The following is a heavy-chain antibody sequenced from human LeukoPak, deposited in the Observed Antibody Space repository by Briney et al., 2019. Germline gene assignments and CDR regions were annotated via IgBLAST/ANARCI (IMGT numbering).Heavy chain of an antibody. D-gene: IGHD3-16*01. CDR3: ARQPHFYYDYVWGSSYYFDY. CDR2: IYYSGST. Sequence: SETLSLTCAVSGYSISSSNWWGWIRQPPGKGLEWIGSIYYSGSTYYNPSLKSRVTISVDTSKNQFSLKLSSVTAADTAVYYCARQPHFYYDYVWGSSYYFDYWGQGTLVTVSS. V-gene: IGHV4-38-2*01. J-gene: IGHJ4*02. CDR1: GYSISSSNW.